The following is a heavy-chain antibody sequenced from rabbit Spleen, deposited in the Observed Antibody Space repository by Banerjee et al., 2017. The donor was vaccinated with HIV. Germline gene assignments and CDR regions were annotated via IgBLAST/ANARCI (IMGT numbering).Heavy chain of an antibody. D-gene: IGHD8-1*01. CDR1: GVSFNDKDV. J-gene: IGHJ6*01. CDR3: ARDTGSSFSSCGMDL. V-gene: IGHV1S40*01. CDR2: INTSTGTT. Sequence: QSLEESGGGLVKPEGSLTLTRKASGVSFNDKDVMCWVRQAPGKGLEWIGCINTSTGTTVYATWAKGRFTISRTSSPSVTLQMTSLTAADTATYFCARDTGSSFSSCGMDLWGPGTLVTVS.